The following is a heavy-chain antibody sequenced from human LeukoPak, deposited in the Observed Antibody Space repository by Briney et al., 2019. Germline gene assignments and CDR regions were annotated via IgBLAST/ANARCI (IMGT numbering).Heavy chain of an antibody. CDR3: ARRDGSSSRIFVY. CDR2: IYHSGST. J-gene: IGHJ4*02. Sequence: PSETLSLTCTVSGGSISSGGYYWSWIRQHPGKGLEWIGYIYHSGSTYYNPSLKSRVTISVDRSKNQFSLKLSSVTAADTAVYYCARRDGSSSRIFVYWGQGTLVTVSS. V-gene: IGHV4-31*03. D-gene: IGHD6-6*01. CDR1: GGSISSGGYY.